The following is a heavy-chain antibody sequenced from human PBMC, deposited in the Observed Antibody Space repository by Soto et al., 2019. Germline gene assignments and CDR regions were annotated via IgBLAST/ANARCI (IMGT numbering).Heavy chain of an antibody. V-gene: IGHV3-33*01. D-gene: IGHD3-22*01. CDR3: ARDLTTEPYYYYYGMDV. CDR1: GFTFSSYG. Sequence: QVQLVESGGGVVQPGRSLRLSCAASGFTFSSYGMHWVRQAPGKGLEWVAVIWYDGSNKYYADSVKGRFTISRDNSKNTPYLQMNSLRAEDTAVYYCARDLTTEPYYYYYGMDVWGQGTTVTVSS. J-gene: IGHJ6*02. CDR2: IWYDGSNK.